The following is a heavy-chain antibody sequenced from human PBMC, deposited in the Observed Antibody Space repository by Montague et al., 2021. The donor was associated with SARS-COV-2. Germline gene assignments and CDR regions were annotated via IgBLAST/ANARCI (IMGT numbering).Heavy chain of an antibody. Sequence: CAISWDSVSSNSATWNWIRQSPLRGLEWLGRTYYGSMWKSDYARSAKSRIAINPVTSKNQFSLQLSSVTPEDTALYYSVRGIEAAGSYDYWGQGTLVTVSS. D-gene: IGHD6-13*01. CDR2: TYYGSMWKS. CDR1: WDSVSSNSAT. J-gene: IGHJ4*02. CDR3: VRGIEAAGSYDY. V-gene: IGHV6-1*01.